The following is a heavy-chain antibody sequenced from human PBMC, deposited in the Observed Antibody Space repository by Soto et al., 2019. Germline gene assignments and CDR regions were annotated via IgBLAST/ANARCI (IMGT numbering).Heavy chain of an antibody. CDR3: ARYNIITGTTRDYYYGMDV. CDR2: IYPGDSDT. Sequence: PGESLKISCKGSGYSFTSYWIGWVRQMPGKGLEWMGIIYPGDSDTRYSPSFQGQVTISADKSISTAYLQWSSLKASDTAMYYCARYNIITGTTRDYYYGMDVWGQGTTVTVSS. J-gene: IGHJ6*02. D-gene: IGHD1-7*01. CDR1: GYSFTSYW. V-gene: IGHV5-51*01.